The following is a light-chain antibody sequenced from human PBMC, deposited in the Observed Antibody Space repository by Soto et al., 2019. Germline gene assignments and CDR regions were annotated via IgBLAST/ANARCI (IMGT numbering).Light chain of an antibody. CDR2: VAS. Sequence: EIVLTQSPGTLSLSPGERATLSCRASQSVSSSYFAWYQQKPGQAPSLLIYVASSRATGIPDRFSGSGSGTDFTLTISSLEPEDVAVYYCQEYGSAPWAFGQGTKVEIK. CDR3: QEYGSAPWA. CDR1: QSVSSSY. V-gene: IGKV3-20*01. J-gene: IGKJ1*01.